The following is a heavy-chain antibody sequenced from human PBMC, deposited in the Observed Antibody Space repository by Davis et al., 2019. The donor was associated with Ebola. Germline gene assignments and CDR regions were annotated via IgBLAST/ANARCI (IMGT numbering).Heavy chain of an antibody. J-gene: IGHJ6*02. Sequence: GESLKISCKGSGYSFPNYWIGWVRQMPGQGLEWMGIIYPDDSDTRYSPSFQGHVTVSVDKSTKTAYLQWSSLKASDTAMYYCARTEYYYYGMDVWGQGTTVTVSS. V-gene: IGHV5-51*01. CDR1: GYSFPNYW. CDR2: IYPDDSDT. CDR3: ARTEYYYYGMDV.